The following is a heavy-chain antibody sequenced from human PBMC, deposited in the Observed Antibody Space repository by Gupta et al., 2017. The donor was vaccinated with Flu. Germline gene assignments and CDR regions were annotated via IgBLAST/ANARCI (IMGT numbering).Heavy chain of an antibody. CDR1: GGSISSGSYY. V-gene: IGHV4-61*02. CDR3: ARDREYVDY. Sequence: QVQLQESGPGLVKPSQTLSLTCTVSGGSISSGSYYWSWIRQPAGKGLEWIGRIYTSGSTNYNPSLKSRVTISVDTSKNQFSLKLSSVTAADTAVYYCARDREYVDYWGQGTLVTVSS. D-gene: IGHD3-10*01. J-gene: IGHJ4*02. CDR2: IYTSGST.